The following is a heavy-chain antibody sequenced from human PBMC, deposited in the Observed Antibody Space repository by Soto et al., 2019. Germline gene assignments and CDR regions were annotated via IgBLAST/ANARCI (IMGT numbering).Heavy chain of an antibody. Sequence: QVQLVESGGGVVQPGRSLRLSCAASGFTFSSYGMHWVRQAPGKGLEWVAVMSYDGSNKYYADSVKGRFTISRDNSKNTLYLQMNSLRAEDTAVYYCAKEDSSGYLGSIDYWGQGTLVTVSS. D-gene: IGHD3-22*01. CDR1: GFTFSSYG. J-gene: IGHJ4*02. V-gene: IGHV3-30*18. CDR2: MSYDGSNK. CDR3: AKEDSSGYLGSIDY.